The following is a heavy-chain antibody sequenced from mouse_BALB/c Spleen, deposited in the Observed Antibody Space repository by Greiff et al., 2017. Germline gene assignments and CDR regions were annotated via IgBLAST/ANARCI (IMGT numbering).Heavy chain of an antibody. CDR3: ARSGGYGAFDY. D-gene: IGHD1-1*01. CDR2: ISSGGGST. Sequence: EVKLVESGGGLVKPGGSLKLSCAASGFAFSSYDMSWVRQTPEKRLEWVAYISSGGGSTYYPDTVKGRFTISRDNAKNTLYLQMSSLKSEDTAMYYCARSGGYGAFDYWGQGTTLTVSS. CDR1: GFAFSSYD. J-gene: IGHJ2*01. V-gene: IGHV5-12-1*01.